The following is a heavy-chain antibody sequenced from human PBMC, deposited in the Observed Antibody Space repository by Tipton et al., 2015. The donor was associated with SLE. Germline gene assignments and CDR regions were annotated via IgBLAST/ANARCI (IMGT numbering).Heavy chain of an antibody. J-gene: IGHJ1*01. D-gene: IGHD3-22*01. V-gene: IGHV4-34*01. CDR3: ARGGGYYDSSQYFQH. CDR2: INHSGST. CDR1: GGSFSGYY. Sequence: LRLSCAVYGGSFSGYYWSWIRQPPGKGLEWIGEINHSGSTNYNPSLKSRVTISVDTSKNQFSLKLSSVTAADTAVYYCARGGGYYDSSQYFQHWGQGTLVTVSS.